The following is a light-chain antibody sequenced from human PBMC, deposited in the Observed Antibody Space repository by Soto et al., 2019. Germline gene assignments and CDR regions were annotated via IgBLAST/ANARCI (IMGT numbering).Light chain of an antibody. V-gene: IGLV2-14*01. CDR2: EVS. CDR3: SSYTSSSTEVV. CDR1: SSDVGGYNY. Sequence: QSALTQPASVSGSPGQSITISCTGTSSDVGGYNYVSWYQQHPGKAPKLMIYEVSNRPSGVSNRFSGSKSGNTASLTISGLQAEDAADYYCSSYTSSSTEVVFGGGTQLTVL. J-gene: IGLJ2*01.